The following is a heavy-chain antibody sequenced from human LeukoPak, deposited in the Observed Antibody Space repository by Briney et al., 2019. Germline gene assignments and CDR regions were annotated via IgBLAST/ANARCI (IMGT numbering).Heavy chain of an antibody. V-gene: IGHV3-30*18. Sequence: GGSLRLSCAASGFTFSSYGMHWVRQAPGKGLEWVAVISYDGSNKYYADSVKGRFTISRDNSKNTLYLQMNSLRAEDTAVYYCAKDRSRYFDYWGQGNLVTVSS. CDR3: AKDRSRYFDY. J-gene: IGHJ4*02. CDR1: GFTFSSYG. CDR2: ISYDGSNK.